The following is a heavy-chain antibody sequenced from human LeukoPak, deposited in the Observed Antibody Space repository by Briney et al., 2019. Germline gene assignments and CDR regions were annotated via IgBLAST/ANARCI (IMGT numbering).Heavy chain of an antibody. CDR3: AKDSVPIVVVPAAIRLPDY. J-gene: IGHJ4*02. CDR1: GFTFSSYA. D-gene: IGHD2-2*02. CDR2: ISGSGGST. Sequence: PGGSLRLSCAASGFTFSSYAVSWVRQAPGKGLEWVSAISGSGGSTYYADSVKGRFTISRDNSKNTLYLQMNSLRAEDTAVYYCAKDSVPIVVVPAAIRLPDYWGQGTLVTVSS. V-gene: IGHV3-23*01.